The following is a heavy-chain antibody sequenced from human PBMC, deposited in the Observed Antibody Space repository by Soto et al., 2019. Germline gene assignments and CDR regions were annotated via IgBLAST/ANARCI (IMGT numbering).Heavy chain of an antibody. Sequence: SETLSLTCTVSGGSISSSSYSWGWIRQPPGKGLEWIGSIYYSGSTYYNPSLKSRVTISVDTSKNQFSLKLSSVTAADTAVYYCARLGILPGYPYQNWFDPWGQGTLVTVSS. CDR3: ARLGILPGYPYQNWFDP. CDR1: GGSISSSSYS. CDR2: IYYSGST. V-gene: IGHV4-39*01. D-gene: IGHD3-9*01. J-gene: IGHJ5*02.